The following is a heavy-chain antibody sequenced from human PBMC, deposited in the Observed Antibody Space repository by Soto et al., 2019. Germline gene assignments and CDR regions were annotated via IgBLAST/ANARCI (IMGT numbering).Heavy chain of an antibody. J-gene: IGHJ4*02. CDR2: ISSNGGTT. V-gene: IGHV3-64*01. CDR3: VRRVSGNYDY. D-gene: IGHD1-7*01. CDR1: GFTFSTHG. Sequence: EVQLAESGGGMVQPRGSLRLPCVASGFTFSTHGMHWVRQAPGKGLEYVSSISSNGGTTYYVNSVKGRFTISRYNYKNTLYLEMGSLRAEDMAVYYCVRRVSGNYDYWCQGTLVTVSS.